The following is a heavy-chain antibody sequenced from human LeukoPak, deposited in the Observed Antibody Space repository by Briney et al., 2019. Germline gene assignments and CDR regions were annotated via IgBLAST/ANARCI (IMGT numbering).Heavy chain of an antibody. CDR1: GYSFTNYW. V-gene: IGHV5-51*01. CDR3: ARLRTINSGSSAAASYNWFDP. J-gene: IGHJ5*02. Sequence: GESLQISCKGSGYSFTNYWIGWVRQMPGKGLEWMAIIYPGDSDTRYSPSFQGQVTISADKSISTAYLQWSSLKASDTAMYYCARLRTINSGSSAAASYNWFDPWGQGTLVTVSS. CDR2: IYPGDSDT. D-gene: IGHD1-26*01.